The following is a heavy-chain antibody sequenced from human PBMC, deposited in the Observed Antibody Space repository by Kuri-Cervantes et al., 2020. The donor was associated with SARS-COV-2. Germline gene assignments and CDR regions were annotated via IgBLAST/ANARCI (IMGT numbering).Heavy chain of an antibody. Sequence: GESLKISCAASGFTFSSYSMNRVRQAPGKGLEWVSYISSSSSTIYYADSVKGRFTISRDNAKNSLYLQMNSLRAEDTAVYYCTRGGYTSALSRQNWFDPWGQGTLVTVSS. CDR1: GFTFSSYS. CDR3: TRGGYTSALSRQNWFDP. V-gene: IGHV3-48*01. J-gene: IGHJ5*02. D-gene: IGHD6-19*01. CDR2: ISSSSSTI.